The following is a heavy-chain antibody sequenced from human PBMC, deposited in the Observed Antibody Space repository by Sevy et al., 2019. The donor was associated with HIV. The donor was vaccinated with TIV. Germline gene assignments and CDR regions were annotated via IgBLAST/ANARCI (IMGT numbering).Heavy chain of an antibody. Sequence: GGSLRLSCAASGFTFSSHWMHWVRQAPGKGLVWVSRLNGDGSSASYADFVKGRFTISRDNGKNTVYLQISSLTADDTAVYYCTRGRSVTYGWFDPWGQGTLVTVSS. CDR2: LNGDGSSA. D-gene: IGHD4-17*01. J-gene: IGHJ5*02. V-gene: IGHV3-74*01. CDR1: GFTFSSHW. CDR3: TRGRSVTYGWFDP.